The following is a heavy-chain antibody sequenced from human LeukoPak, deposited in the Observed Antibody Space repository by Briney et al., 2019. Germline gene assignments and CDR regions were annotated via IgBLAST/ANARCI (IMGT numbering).Heavy chain of an antibody. D-gene: IGHD3-3*01. CDR2: IYYSGST. CDR1: GGSISSSSYY. J-gene: IGHJ5*02. V-gene: IGHV4-39*01. Sequence: SETLSLTCTVSGGSISSSSYYWGWIRQPPGKGLEWIGSIYYSGSTYYNPSLKSRVTISVDTSKNQFSLKLSSVTAADTAVYYCARLVPMYHDFFDPWGQGTLVTVSS. CDR3: ARLVPMYHDFFDP.